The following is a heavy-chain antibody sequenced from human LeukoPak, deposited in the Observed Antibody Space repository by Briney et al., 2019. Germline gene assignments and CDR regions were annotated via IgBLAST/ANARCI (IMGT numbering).Heavy chain of an antibody. CDR2: ISYDGSNK. CDR1: GFTFSSYA. D-gene: IGHD5-18*01. CDR3: ASYVDTARAGRGIDV. J-gene: IGHJ6*02. Sequence: AGGSLRLSCAASGFTFSSYAMHWVRQAPGKGLEWVTVISYDGSNKYYADSVKGRFTISRDNSKNTLYLQMNSLRAEDTAVYYCASYVDTARAGRGIDVWGQGTTVTVSS. V-gene: IGHV3-30*04.